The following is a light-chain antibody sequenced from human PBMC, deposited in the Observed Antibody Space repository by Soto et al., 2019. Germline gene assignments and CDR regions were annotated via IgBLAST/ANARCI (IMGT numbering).Light chain of an antibody. CDR2: GAS. J-gene: IGKJ2*01. CDR1: QSVSSSY. CDR3: QQYGSSPPYT. Sequence: EIVLTQSPGTLSLSPGERATLSFRASQSVSSSYLAWYQQKPGQAPRLLIYGASSRATGIPDRFSGSGSGTDFTLTISRLAPADFAVYYCQQYGSSPPYTFGQGTKLEIK. V-gene: IGKV3-20*01.